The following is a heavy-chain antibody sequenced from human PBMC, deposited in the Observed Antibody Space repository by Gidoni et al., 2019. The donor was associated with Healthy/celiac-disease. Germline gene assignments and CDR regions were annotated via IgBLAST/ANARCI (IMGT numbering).Heavy chain of an antibody. Sequence: QVQLQQWGAGLLKPSETLSLTCAVYGGYFSGYYWSWIRQPPGKGLEWIGEINHSGSTNYNPSLKSRVTISVDTSKNQFSLKLSSVTAADTAVYYFASSGLGLLAPSSGSYSTNYYYYYGMDVWGQGTTVTVSS. J-gene: IGHJ6*02. CDR3: ASSGLGLLAPSSGSYSTNYYYYYGMDV. CDR2: INHSGST. V-gene: IGHV4-34*01. CDR1: GGYFSGYY. D-gene: IGHD3-10*01.